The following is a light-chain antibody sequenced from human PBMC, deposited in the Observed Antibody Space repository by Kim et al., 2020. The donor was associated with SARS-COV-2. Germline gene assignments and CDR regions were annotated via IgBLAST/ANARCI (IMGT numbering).Light chain of an antibody. CDR2: GAF. CDR1: QSLSANH. V-gene: IGKV3-20*01. CDR3: QQYFTSPTT. J-gene: IGKJ1*01. Sequence: EIVLTQSPGSLSLSPGERATLSCRTSQSLSANHLAWYQQKPGQAPRLVIHGAFNRATAIPDRFTGTGSGTDFTLTISGLEPEDFAVYYCQQYFTSPTTFGQGTKVEIK.